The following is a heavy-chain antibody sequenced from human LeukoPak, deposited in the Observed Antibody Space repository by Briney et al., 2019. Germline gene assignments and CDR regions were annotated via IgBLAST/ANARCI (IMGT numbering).Heavy chain of an antibody. CDR1: GYTFTGYY. V-gene: IGHV1-2*04. J-gene: IGHJ4*02. Sequence: GASVTVSCKASGYTFTGYYMHWVRQAPGQGLEWMGWINPNSGGTNYAQKFQGWVTMTRDTSISTAYMELSRLRSDDTAVYYCARSAYDFWSGPASDYWGQGTLVTVSS. CDR3: ARSAYDFWSGPASDY. D-gene: IGHD3-3*01. CDR2: INPNSGGT.